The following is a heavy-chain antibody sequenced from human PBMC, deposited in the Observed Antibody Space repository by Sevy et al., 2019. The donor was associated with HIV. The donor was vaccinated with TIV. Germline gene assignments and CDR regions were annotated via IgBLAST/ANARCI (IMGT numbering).Heavy chain of an antibody. CDR2: ISYEGSET. J-gene: IGHJ4*02. Sequence: GGSLRLSCAASGFIFSTHAMHWVRQAPGKGLEWVAVISYEGSETYYADSVKGRFTISRDNSKNTLYLQMNGLRVEDTAVYYFARDGGYSINWYPLYWGQGTLVTVSS. CDR1: GFIFSTHA. V-gene: IGHV3-30-3*01. D-gene: IGHD6-13*01. CDR3: ARDGGYSINWYPLY.